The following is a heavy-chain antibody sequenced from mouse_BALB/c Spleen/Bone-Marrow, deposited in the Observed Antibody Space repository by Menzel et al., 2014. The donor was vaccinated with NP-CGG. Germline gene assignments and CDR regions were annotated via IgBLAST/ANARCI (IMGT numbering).Heavy chain of an antibody. D-gene: IGHD3-2*01. J-gene: IGHJ2*01. CDR3: ARPRQLGLPYYFDY. CDR1: GYTFTSYV. Sequence: EVQLQQSGPELVKPGASVKMSCKASGYTFTSYVMHWVKQKPGQGLEWIGYINPYNDGTKYNEKFKGKATLTSDKSSSTAYMELSSRTSEDSAVYYCARPRQLGLPYYFDYWGQGTTLTGSS. V-gene: IGHV1-14*01. CDR2: INPYNDGT.